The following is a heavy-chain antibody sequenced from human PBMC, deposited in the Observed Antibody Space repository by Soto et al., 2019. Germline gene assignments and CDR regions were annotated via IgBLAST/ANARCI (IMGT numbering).Heavy chain of an antibody. CDR2: INPNSGGT. Sequence: VKVSCKASGYTFTGYYMHWVRQAPGQGLEWMGWINPNSGGTNYAQKIQGRVTMTRDTSISTAYMELSRLRSDDTAVYYCARDPECTNGVFEVLTEEFDPWGQGTLVTVSS. D-gene: IGHD2-8*01. V-gene: IGHV1-2*02. CDR1: GYTFTGYY. CDR3: ARDPECTNGVFEVLTEEFDP. J-gene: IGHJ5*02.